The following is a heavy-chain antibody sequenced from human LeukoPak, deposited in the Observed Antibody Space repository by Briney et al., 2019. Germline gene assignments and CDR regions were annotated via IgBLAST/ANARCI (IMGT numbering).Heavy chain of an antibody. J-gene: IGHJ6*02. CDR2: TYYRSKWYN. Sequence: SQTLSLTCAISGDSVSSNSAAWNWIRQSPSRGLEWPGRTYYRSKWYNDYAVSVKSRITINPDTSKNQFSLQLNSVTPEDTAVYYCARCFNGIVGAMYYGMDVWAKGPRSPSP. V-gene: IGHV6-1*01. D-gene: IGHD1-26*01. CDR3: ARCFNGIVGAMYYGMDV. CDR1: GDSVSSNSAA.